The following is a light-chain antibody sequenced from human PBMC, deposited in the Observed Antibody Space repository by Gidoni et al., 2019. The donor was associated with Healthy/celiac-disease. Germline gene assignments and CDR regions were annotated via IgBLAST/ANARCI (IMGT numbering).Light chain of an antibody. CDR3: QQYNSYSWT. CDR2: KAS. Sequence: DIQMTQSPSTLSASVGDRVTITCRASHSISSWLAWYQQKQGKAPKRLIYKASSLESGVPSRFSGSGSGTEFTLTISSLQPDDFATYYCQQYNSYSWTFGQGTKVEIK. CDR1: HSISSW. J-gene: IGKJ1*01. V-gene: IGKV1-5*03.